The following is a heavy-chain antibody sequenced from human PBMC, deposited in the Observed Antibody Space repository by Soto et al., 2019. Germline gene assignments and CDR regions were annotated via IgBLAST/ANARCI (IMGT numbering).Heavy chain of an antibody. CDR3: ARDGLWFGELLDY. V-gene: IGHV3-20*01. CDR1: GFTFDNFG. D-gene: IGHD3-10*01. CDR2: INWNGGST. Sequence: EVQLVESGGGLVRPGESLRLSCAASGFTFDNFGMSWVRQAPGKGLEWVSGINWNGGSTGYADSLKGRFTISRDNAKNSLYLQMNSLRAEDTALYHCARDGLWFGELLDYWGQGTLVTVSS. J-gene: IGHJ4*02.